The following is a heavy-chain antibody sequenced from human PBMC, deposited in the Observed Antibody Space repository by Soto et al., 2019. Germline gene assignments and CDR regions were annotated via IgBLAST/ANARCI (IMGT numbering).Heavy chain of an antibody. CDR2: IYHTGST. J-gene: IGHJ5*02. V-gene: IGHV4-38-2*01. Sequence: SDTLSLTCAVSDYSISRGDYWAWMRQPPGKGLEWIGYIYHTGSTYYSPSLKSRVTISVDTSKNQFSLKLTSVTAADTAVYYCARGTTRRDWFDPWGQGTLVTVS. CDR1: DYSISRGDY. CDR3: ARGTTRRDWFDP.